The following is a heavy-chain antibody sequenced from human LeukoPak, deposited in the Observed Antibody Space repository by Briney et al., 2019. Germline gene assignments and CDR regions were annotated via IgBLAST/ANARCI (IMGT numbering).Heavy chain of an antibody. CDR2: INNSGTT. Sequence: SETLSLTCAVYGESFSGYYWSWIRQPPGTWLEWIAEINNSGTTNHNPSLKGRVTISIDTSKNQFSLKLSSVTAADTAVYYCASSRGYTSGLWYYYMDVWGKGTTVTVSS. CDR1: GESFSGYY. CDR3: ASSRGYTSGLWYYYMDV. D-gene: IGHD6-25*01. V-gene: IGHV4-34*01. J-gene: IGHJ6*03.